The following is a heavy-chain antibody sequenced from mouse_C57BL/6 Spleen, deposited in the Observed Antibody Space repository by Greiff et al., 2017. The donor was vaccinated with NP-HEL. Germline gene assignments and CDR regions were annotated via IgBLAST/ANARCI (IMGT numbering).Heavy chain of an antibody. CDR3: TRGSYGSSYGGAMDY. CDR2: IDPETGGT. D-gene: IGHD1-1*01. V-gene: IGHV1-15*01. Sequence: QVQLKESGAELVRPGASVTLSCKASGYTFTDYEMHWVKQTPVHGLEWIGAIDPETGGTAYNQKFKGTAILTADKSSSTAYMELRSLTSEDSAVYYCTRGSYGSSYGGAMDYWGQGTSVTVSS. J-gene: IGHJ4*01. CDR1: GYTFTDYE.